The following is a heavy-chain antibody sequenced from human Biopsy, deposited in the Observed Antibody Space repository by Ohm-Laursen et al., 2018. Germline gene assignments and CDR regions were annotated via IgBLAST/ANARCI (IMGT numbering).Heavy chain of an antibody. J-gene: IGHJ4*02. D-gene: IGHD6-19*01. CDR2: INHSGST. V-gene: IGHV4-34*01. CDR3: SRGRLRAVARFDY. CDR1: GGSFSGYY. Sequence: SDTLSLTCAVYGGSFSGYYWSWIRQPPGKGLEWIGEINHSGSTNYNPSHKSQVTISVDTSTNQFSLKLRFVTAADTAVYYCSRGRLRAVARFDYWGQGTLVTVSS.